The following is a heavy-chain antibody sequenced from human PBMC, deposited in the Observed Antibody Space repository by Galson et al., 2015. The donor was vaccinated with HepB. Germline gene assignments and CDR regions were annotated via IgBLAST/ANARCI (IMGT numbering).Heavy chain of an antibody. J-gene: IGHJ6*02. CDR3: ARETGDCSSTSCYYYYGMDV. CDR2: IYSGGST. D-gene: IGHD2-2*01. V-gene: IGHV3-66*02. Sequence: SLRLSCAASGFTVSSNYMSWVRQAPGKGLEWVSVIYSGGSTYYADSVKGRFTISRDNSKNTLYLQMNSLRAEDTAVYYCARETGDCSSTSCYYYYGMDVWGQGTTVTVSS. CDR1: GFTVSSNY.